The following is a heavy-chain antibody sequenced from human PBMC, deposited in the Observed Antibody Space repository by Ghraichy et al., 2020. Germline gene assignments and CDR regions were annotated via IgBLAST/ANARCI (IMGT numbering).Heavy chain of an antibody. CDR3: VRGAGYYFDY. CDR1: GFTFSSHW. J-gene: IGHJ4*02. V-gene: IGHV3-7*02. D-gene: IGHD6-19*01. CDR2: IKQDGSEK. Sequence: GGSLRLSCAASGFTFSSHWMHWVRQAPEKGLEWVATIKQDGSEKHFLDSVKGRFTISRDNAKSSLDLQMNSLRVEDTAVYYCVRGAGYYFDYWGQGTLVTVSS.